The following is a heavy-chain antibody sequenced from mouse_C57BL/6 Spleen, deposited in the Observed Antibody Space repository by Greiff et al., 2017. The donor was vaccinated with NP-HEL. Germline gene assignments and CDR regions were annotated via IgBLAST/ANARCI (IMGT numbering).Heavy chain of an antibody. V-gene: IGHV1-52*01. CDR3: ARGDIYYYGSSYGDY. Sequence: QVQLQQPGAELVRPGSSVKLSCKASGYTFTSYWMHWVKQRPIQGLEWIGNIDPSDSETHYNQKFKDKATLTVDKSSSTAYMQLSSLTSEDSAVYDCARGDIYYYGSSYGDYWGQGTTLTVSS. CDR1: GYTFTSYW. J-gene: IGHJ2*01. D-gene: IGHD1-1*01. CDR2: IDPSDSET.